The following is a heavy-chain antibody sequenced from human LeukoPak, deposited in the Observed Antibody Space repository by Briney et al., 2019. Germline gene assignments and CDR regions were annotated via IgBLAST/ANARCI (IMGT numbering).Heavy chain of an antibody. D-gene: IGHD3-16*01. V-gene: IGHV1-46*01. CDR1: GYTFISNY. Sequence: ASVKVSCKAYGYTFISNYLNWVRQAPGQGLEWVGIINPSGGSPSYAQKFQGRVTMTRDMSTSTVYMTLSSLKSEDTAVYYCARGGRVALQPGNWFDPWGQGTLVTVSS. CDR3: ARGGRVALQPGNWFDP. CDR2: INPSGGSP. J-gene: IGHJ5*02.